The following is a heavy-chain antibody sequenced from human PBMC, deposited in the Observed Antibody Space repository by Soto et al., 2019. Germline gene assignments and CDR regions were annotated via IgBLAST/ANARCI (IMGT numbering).Heavy chain of an antibody. V-gene: IGHV1-69*01. J-gene: IGHJ6*02. CDR1: GGTFSSYA. CDR2: IIPIFGTA. D-gene: IGHD2-21*02. Sequence: QVQLVQSGAEVKKPGSSVKVSCKASGGTFSSYAISWVRQAPGQGLEWMGGIIPIFGTANYAQKFQGRVTITADESTSTAYMELSSLRSEDTAVYYCAREVVVTAELYYYYYGMDVWGQGTTVTVSS. CDR3: AREVVVTAELYYYYYGMDV.